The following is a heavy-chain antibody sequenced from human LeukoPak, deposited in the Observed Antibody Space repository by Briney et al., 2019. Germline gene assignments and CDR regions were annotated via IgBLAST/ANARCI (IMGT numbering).Heavy chain of an antibody. CDR3: AKADAAIRGQVRQGFAFDH. CDR2: ISLTGGNT. V-gene: IGHV3-23*01. Sequence: GGSLRLSCAASGFTFISYGMSWVRQAPGKGLEWVSSISLTGGNTYYADSVKGRFTISRDNSKNILYLYMHSLRAEDTAVYYCAKADAAIRGQVRQGFAFDHWGQGTLVTVSS. D-gene: IGHD5-18*01. CDR1: GFTFISYG. J-gene: IGHJ4*02.